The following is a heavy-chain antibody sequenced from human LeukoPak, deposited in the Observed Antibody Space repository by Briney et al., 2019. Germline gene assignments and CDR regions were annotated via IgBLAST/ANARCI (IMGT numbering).Heavy chain of an antibody. J-gene: IGHJ4*02. D-gene: IGHD6-13*01. CDR3: AKIPGYSSIMPPDY. CDR1: GFTFSSYW. CDR2: INQDGSEK. Sequence: PGGSLRLSCAASGFTFSSYWMSWVRQAPGKGLEWVANINQDGSEKYYVDSVKGRFTISRDNAKNSLYLQMNSLRAEDTALYHCAKIPGYSSIMPPDYWGQGTLVTVSS. V-gene: IGHV3-7*03.